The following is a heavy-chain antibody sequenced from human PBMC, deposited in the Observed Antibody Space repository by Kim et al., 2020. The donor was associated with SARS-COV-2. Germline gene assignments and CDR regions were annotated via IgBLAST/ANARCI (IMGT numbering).Heavy chain of an antibody. D-gene: IGHD3-3*01. J-gene: IGHJ3*02. V-gene: IGHV6-1*01. CDR1: GDSVSSNSAA. Sequence: SQTLSLTCAISGDSVSSNSAAWNWIRQSPLRGLEWLGRTYYRSKWFNDYAVSVKSRITINPDTSKNQFSLQLNSVTPEDTAVYFCARSLVHHDFWTGYHGDGFDIWGQGTLVTVSS. CDR2: TYYRSKWFN. CDR3: ARSLVHHDFWTGYHGDGFDI.